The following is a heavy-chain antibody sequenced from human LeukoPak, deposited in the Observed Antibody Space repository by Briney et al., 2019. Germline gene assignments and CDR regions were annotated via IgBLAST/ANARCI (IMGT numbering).Heavy chain of an antibody. CDR1: GFTFSDYA. CDR2: IRGSGDTT. D-gene: IGHD3-10*01. J-gene: IGHJ4*02. CDR3: AKGYYASGSSLSAFDC. Sequence: TGGSLRLSCAASGFTFSDYAMNWVRQAPGKGLEWVSVIRGSGDTTYYADFVKGRFTISRDNSKNTLYLQMTSLRAEDTAVYYCAKGYYASGSSLSAFDCWGQGTLVTVSS. V-gene: IGHV3-23*01.